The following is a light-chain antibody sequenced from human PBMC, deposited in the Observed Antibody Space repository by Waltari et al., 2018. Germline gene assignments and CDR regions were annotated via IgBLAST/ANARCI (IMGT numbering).Light chain of an antibody. J-gene: IGLJ3*02. Sequence: YQQRPGQAPVLVMYRDIVPPSGIPERFSGSTSGTTVTLTISGVQAEDEADYYCQSADSSGSYVVFGGGTKLTVL. V-gene: IGLV3-25*03. CDR2: RDI. CDR3: QSADSSGSYVV.